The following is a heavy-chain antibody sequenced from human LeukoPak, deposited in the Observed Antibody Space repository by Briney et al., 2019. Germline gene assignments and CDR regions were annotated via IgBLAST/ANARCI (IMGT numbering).Heavy chain of an antibody. CDR3: AKDMYSSEEYYFDY. D-gene: IGHD6-19*01. Sequence: GRSLRLSCAASGFTFSSYGMHWVRQAPGKGLEWVAVISYDGSNKYYADSVKGRFTISRDNSKNTLYLQMNSLRAEDTAVYYCAKDMYSSEEYYFDYWGQGTLVTVSS. J-gene: IGHJ4*02. CDR1: GFTFSSYG. V-gene: IGHV3-30*18. CDR2: ISYDGSNK.